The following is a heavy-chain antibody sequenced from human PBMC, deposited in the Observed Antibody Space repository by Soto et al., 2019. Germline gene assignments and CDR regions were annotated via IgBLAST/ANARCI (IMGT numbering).Heavy chain of an antibody. CDR3: ARHSSIAARLLLS. Sequence: SVKVSCKASGGTFSSYAISWVRQAPGQGLEWMGGIIPIFGTANYAQKFQGRVTITADESTSTAYMELSSLRSEDTAVYYCARHSSIAARLLLSWGQGTLVTVSS. CDR2: IIPIFGTA. J-gene: IGHJ5*02. V-gene: IGHV1-69*13. D-gene: IGHD6-6*01. CDR1: GGTFSSYA.